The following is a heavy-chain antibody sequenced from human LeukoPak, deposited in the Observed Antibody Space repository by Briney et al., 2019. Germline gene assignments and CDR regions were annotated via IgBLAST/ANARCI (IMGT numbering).Heavy chain of an antibody. D-gene: IGHD3-10*01. Sequence: ASVKVSCKASGYTFTGYYMHWVRQAPGQGLEWMGSINPNSGDTNYAQKFQGRVTMTRDTSISTAYMELSRLRSDDTAVYYCARVGGAMVRGVPHYFDYWGQGTLVTVSS. CDR1: GYTFTGYY. J-gene: IGHJ4*02. V-gene: IGHV1-2*02. CDR2: INPNSGDT. CDR3: ARVGGAMVRGVPHYFDY.